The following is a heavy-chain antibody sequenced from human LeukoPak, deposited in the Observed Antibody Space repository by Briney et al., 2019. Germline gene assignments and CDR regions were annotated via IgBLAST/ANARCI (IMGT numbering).Heavy chain of an antibody. CDR1: GFTFSSYG. V-gene: IGHV3-23*01. Sequence: GGSLRLSCAASGFTFSSYGMSWVRQAPGKGLEWVSAISGSGGSTYYADSVKGRFTISRDNSKNTLYLQMNSLRAEDRTVYYCARGVRIAVAGYIDYWGQGTLVTVSS. CDR3: ARGVRIAVAGYIDY. CDR2: ISGSGGST. J-gene: IGHJ4*02. D-gene: IGHD6-19*01.